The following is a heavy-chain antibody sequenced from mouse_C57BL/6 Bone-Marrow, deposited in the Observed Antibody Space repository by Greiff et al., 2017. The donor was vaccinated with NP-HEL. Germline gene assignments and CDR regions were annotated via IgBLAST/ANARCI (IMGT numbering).Heavy chain of an antibody. D-gene: IGHD3-3*01. J-gene: IGHJ1*03. Sequence: QVQLQQPGAELVKPGSSVKLSCKASGYTFTSYWMHWVKQRPGQGLEWIGMIHPNSGSTNYNEKFKSKATLTVDKSSSTAYMQLSSLTSADSAVYTGERKGTTDWNFDVWGRGTAVTVSS. CDR2: IHPNSGST. CDR3: ERKGTTDWNFDV. V-gene: IGHV1-64*01. CDR1: GYTFTSYW.